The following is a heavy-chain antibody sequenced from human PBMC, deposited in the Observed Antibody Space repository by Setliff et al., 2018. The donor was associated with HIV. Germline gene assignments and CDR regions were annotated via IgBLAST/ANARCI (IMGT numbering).Heavy chain of an antibody. CDR1: GGSISTSY. CDR3: AREHCSGGSCNGFDI. CDR2: IYISGTT. D-gene: IGHD2-15*01. J-gene: IGHJ3*02. V-gene: IGHV4-4*09. Sequence: LSLTCTVSGGSISTSYWNWIRQPPGKGLEWIAYIYISGTTNYNPSLKSRVTISLDTSRNQFSLKLGPVTAADTAMYYCAREHCSGGSCNGFDIWGQGTMVTVSS.